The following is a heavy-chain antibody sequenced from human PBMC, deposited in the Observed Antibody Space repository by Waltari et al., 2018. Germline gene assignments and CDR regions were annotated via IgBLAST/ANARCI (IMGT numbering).Heavy chain of an antibody. CDR3: ARGRYYQSYWYFDL. D-gene: IGHD3-10*01. CDR1: GGSFSRYY. Sequence: QVQLQQWGAGLLKPSETLSLTCAVYGGSFSRYYWSWIRQPPGKGLEWIGEIKHSGSTNYHPSLKSRVTISVDTSKNQFSLKLSSVTAADTAVYYCARGRYYQSYWYFDLWGRGTLVTVSS. CDR2: IKHSGST. V-gene: IGHV4-34*01. J-gene: IGHJ2*01.